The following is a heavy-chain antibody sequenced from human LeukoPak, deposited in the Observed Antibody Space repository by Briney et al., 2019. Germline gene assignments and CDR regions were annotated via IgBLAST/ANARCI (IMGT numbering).Heavy chain of an antibody. CDR3: VRDETWNCGLNWYDGYDI. J-gene: IGHJ3*02. V-gene: IGHV3-53*01. D-gene: IGHD1-7*01. CDR1: EFSVKYNY. Sequence: GGSLRLSCAASEFSVKYNYMTWVRQAPGKGLEWVSLLYSAGSTNYADSVKGRFTISRDNAKNSLYLQMNSLRVEDTAVYYCVRDETWNCGLNWYDGYDIWGQGTMVTVSS. CDR2: LYSAGST.